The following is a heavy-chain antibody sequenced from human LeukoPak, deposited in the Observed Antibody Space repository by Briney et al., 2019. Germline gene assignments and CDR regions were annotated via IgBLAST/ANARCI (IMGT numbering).Heavy chain of an antibody. J-gene: IGHJ2*01. CDR3: ARVRGPTVTTWYFDL. CDR1: GFTFSTHC. D-gene: IGHD4-17*01. V-gene: IGHV3-48*01. Sequence: PGGSLRLSCGASGFTFSTHCMIWVRQAPGKGLEWVSYISPRSATIYYADSVKGRFTISRDDARNSLFLQMHSLRAGDTAVYYCARVRGPTVTTWYFDLWGRGTLVTVSS. CDR2: ISPRSATI.